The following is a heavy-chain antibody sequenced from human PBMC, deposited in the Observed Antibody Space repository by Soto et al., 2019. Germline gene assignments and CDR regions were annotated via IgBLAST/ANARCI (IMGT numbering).Heavy chain of an antibody. V-gene: IGHV4-30-4*01. CDR3: ARFDILTVYGCMDV. CDR1: EDSIRSGNHY. D-gene: IGHD3-9*01. CDR2: IYYSGST. Sequence: SETLSLTCTVSEDSIRSGNHYWSWIRQPPGKCLEWIGYIYYSGSTYYSPSLKSRVTISVDTSKNQFPLKLSSMTAADTAVYYCARFDILTVYGCMDVWGQGTTVTVSS. J-gene: IGHJ6*02.